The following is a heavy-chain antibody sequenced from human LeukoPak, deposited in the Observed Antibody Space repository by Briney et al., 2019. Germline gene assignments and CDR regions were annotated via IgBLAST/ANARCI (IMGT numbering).Heavy chain of an antibody. CDR2: INSDGSST. D-gene: IGHD3-10*01. J-gene: IGHJ4*02. CDR1: GFTFSSYW. V-gene: IGHV3-74*01. Sequence: GGSLRLSCAASGFTFSSYWMHWVRQAPGKGLVWVSRINSDGSSTRYADSVKGRFTISRDNAKNTLYLQMNNLRAEDTAVYYCARGGVLLWFGELLDQYYFDYWGQGTLVTVSS. CDR3: ARGGVLLWFGELLDQYYFDY.